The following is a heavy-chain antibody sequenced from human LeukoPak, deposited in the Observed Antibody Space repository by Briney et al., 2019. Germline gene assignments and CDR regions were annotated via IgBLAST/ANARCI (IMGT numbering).Heavy chain of an antibody. CDR3: ASMLRGAPPDY. J-gene: IGHJ4*02. Sequence: PSETLSLTCTVSGGSISSGGYYWSWIRQPPGKVQEWIGYIYYSGSTYYNPSLKSRVTISVDTSKNQFSLQLSSEAAADTAVYYCASMLRGAPPDYWGQGTLVTVSS. CDR2: IYYSGST. V-gene: IGHV4-31*03. CDR1: GGSISSGGYY. D-gene: IGHD3-10*01.